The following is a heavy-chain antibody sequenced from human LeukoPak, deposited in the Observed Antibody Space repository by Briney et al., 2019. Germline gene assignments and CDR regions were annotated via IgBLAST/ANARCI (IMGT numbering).Heavy chain of an antibody. CDR2: INPNSGGT. CDR3: ASSIVYCSSTSCYFN. D-gene: IGHD2-2*01. V-gene: IGHV1-2*02. Sequence: ASVKVSCKASGYTFTSYGINWVRQAPGQGLEWMGWINPNSGGTNYAQKFQGRVTMTRDTSISTAYMELSRLRSDDTAVYYCASSIVYCSSTSCYFNWGQGTLVTVSS. J-gene: IGHJ4*02. CDR1: GYTFTSYG.